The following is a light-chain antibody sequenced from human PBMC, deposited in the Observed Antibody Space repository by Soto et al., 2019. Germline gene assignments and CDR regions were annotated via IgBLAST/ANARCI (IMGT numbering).Light chain of an antibody. CDR1: SSDVGGYSY. J-gene: IGLJ3*02. Sequence: QSVLTQPPSASGSPGQSVAISCTGTSSDVGGYSYVSWYQQHPGKAPKLMIYEVTKRPSGVPDRFSGSKSGNTASLTVSGLQAEDEADYYCSSYARNRAIMFGGGTKVTV. CDR2: EVT. CDR3: SSYARNRAIM. V-gene: IGLV2-8*01.